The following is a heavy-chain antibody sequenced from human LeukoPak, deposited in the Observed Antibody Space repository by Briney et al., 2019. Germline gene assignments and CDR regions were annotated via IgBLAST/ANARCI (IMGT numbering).Heavy chain of an antibody. CDR3: ARVAGNCGGDCYRLLY. Sequence: ASVKVSCKAAGYTFTSYDINWVRQATGQGLEWLGWMNPNSGNTGYAQKFQGRVTMTRNTSISTAYMELSNLRSEDTAVYYCARVAGNCGGDCYRLLYWGQGTLVTVSS. D-gene: IGHD2-21*01. J-gene: IGHJ4*02. CDR2: MNPNSGNT. CDR1: GYTFTSYD. V-gene: IGHV1-8*01.